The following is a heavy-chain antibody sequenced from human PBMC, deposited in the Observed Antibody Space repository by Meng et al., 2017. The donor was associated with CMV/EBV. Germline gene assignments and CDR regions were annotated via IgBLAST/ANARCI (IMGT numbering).Heavy chain of an antibody. CDR2: IYSGGSST. V-gene: IGHV3-23*03. CDR3: AKFEYQLLRYYYYYYYGMDI. J-gene: IGHJ6*02. D-gene: IGHD2-2*01. Sequence: GESLKISCAASGFTFSSYAMSWVRQAPGKGLEWVSVIYSGGSSTYYADSVKGRFTISRDNSKNTLYLQMNSLRAEDTAVYYCAKFEYQLLRYYYYYYYGMDIWGQGTTVTVSS. CDR1: GFTFSSYA.